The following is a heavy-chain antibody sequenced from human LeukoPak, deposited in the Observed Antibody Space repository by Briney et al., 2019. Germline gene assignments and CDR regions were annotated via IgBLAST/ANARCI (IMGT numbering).Heavy chain of an antibody. CDR3: ANHFACGSTSCPPFDS. J-gene: IGHJ4*02. V-gene: IGHV3-21*01. D-gene: IGHD2-2*01. Sequence: GGSLRLSCAASGFTFNTYSMNWVRLAPGKGLEWVSSISDNSNYIYYSDSVEGRFTISRDNAKNSLYLQMNSLRVEDTAVYYCANHFACGSTSCPPFDSWGQGTLVTVSS. CDR2: ISDNSNYI. CDR1: GFTFNTYS.